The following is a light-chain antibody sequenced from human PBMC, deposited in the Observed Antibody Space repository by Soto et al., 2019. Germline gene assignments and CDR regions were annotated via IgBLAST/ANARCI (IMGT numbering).Light chain of an antibody. Sequence: DIQMTQSPSALTASVGDRVTITCRASQSVNSWVAWYQQKSGKAPNLLIYRASTLENGVPLRFSGSGSETEFTLTISSLQPEDSANYYCQQYKTYWTFGQGTKVDIK. CDR3: QQYKTYWT. CDR1: QSVNSW. V-gene: IGKV1-5*03. CDR2: RAS. J-gene: IGKJ1*01.